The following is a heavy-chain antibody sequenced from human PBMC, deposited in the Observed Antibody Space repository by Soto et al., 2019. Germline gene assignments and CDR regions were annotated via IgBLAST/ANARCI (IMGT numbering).Heavy chain of an antibody. V-gene: IGHV4-59*08. Sequence: PSETLSLTCTVSGGSISYYYWAWIRQPPGKGLEWIGYIYYSGSTKYKPSLKSRVTISEGTSKNQFSLKVSSATAADTAVFYCARHSNRNYGLYYFDYWGLGALVTVSS. D-gene: IGHD4-4*01. CDR3: ARHSNRNYGLYYFDY. CDR2: IYYSGST. J-gene: IGHJ4*02. CDR1: GGSISYYY.